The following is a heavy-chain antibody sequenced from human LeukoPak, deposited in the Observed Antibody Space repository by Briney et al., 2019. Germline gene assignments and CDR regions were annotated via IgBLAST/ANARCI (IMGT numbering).Heavy chain of an antibody. CDR2: MNPNSGNT. Sequence: ASVEVSCKASGYTFTSYDINWVRQAPGQGLEWMGWMNPNSGNTGYAQKFQGRVAITADESTSTAYMELSSLRSEDTAVYYCARAFPLNWFDPWGQGTLVTVSS. V-gene: IGHV1-8*03. CDR1: GYTFTSYD. J-gene: IGHJ5*02. CDR3: ARAFPLNWFDP.